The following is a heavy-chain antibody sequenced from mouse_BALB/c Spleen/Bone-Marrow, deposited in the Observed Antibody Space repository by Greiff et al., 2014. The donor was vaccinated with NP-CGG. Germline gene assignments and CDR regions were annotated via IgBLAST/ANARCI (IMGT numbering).Heavy chain of an antibody. Sequence: VQLQQSGAELVKPGASVKLSCTASGFNIKDTYMYWVKQRPEQGLEWIGRIDPANGNTKYDPKFQGKATMTADTSSNTAYLQLSSLTSEDTAVYYCARYRYYGSSYAMDYWGQGTSVTVSS. J-gene: IGHJ4*01. CDR2: IDPANGNT. CDR1: GFNIKDTY. CDR3: ARYRYYGSSYAMDY. V-gene: IGHV14-3*02. D-gene: IGHD1-1*01.